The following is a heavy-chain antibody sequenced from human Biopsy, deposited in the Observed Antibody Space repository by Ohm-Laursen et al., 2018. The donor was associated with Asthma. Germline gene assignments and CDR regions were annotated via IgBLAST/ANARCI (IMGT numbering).Heavy chain of an antibody. CDR2: ISFDGSNK. CDR3: ASYEVVTSILPMDV. D-gene: IGHD2-21*02. J-gene: IGHJ6*02. Sequence: SLRLSCAASGFSFSRYGMHWVRQAPGKGLEWVAVISFDGSNKYYGDSVKGRFTIARDNSKNTVYLQMNSLRAEDTAVYYCASYEVVTSILPMDVWGQGTTVTVSS. CDR1: GFSFSRYG. V-gene: IGHV3-30*03.